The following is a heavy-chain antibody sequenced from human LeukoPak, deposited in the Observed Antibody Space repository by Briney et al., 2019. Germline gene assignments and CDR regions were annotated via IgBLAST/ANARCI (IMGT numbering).Heavy chain of an antibody. D-gene: IGHD3-22*01. Sequence: ASVKVSCKVSGYTFTDYYMHWVQQAPGKGLEWMGLVDPEDGETIYAETFQGRGTITADTSTDTAYMELSSLRSEDTAVYYCATDAPGSGYYYDSSGYYHWGQGTLVTVSS. CDR1: GYTFTDYY. CDR2: VDPEDGET. CDR3: ATDAPGSGYYYDSSGYYH. V-gene: IGHV1-69-2*01. J-gene: IGHJ5*02.